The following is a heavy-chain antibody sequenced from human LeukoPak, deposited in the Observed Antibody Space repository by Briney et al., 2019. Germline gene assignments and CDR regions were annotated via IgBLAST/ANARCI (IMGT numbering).Heavy chain of an antibody. CDR3: ARDLWFGELLFDY. J-gene: IGHJ4*02. CDR2: ISSSGSTI. D-gene: IGHD3-10*01. Sequence: GGSLRLSCAASGFTFSSYEMNWVRQAPGKGLEWVSYISSSGSTIYYADSVKRRFTISRDNAKNSLYLQMNSLRAEDTAVYYCARDLWFGELLFDYWGQGTLVTVSS. V-gene: IGHV3-48*03. CDR1: GFTFSSYE.